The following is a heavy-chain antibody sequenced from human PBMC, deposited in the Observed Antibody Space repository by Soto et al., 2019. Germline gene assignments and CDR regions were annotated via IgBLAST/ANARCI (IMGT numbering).Heavy chain of an antibody. D-gene: IGHD3-16*01. J-gene: IGHJ4*02. CDR2: ISAYNGNT. V-gene: IGHV1-18*01. CDR3: ARCRIIIPQGYFDY. CDR1: GYTFTSYA. Sequence: QVQLVQSGPEVKKPGASVKVSCKASGYTFTSYAISWVRQAPGQGLEWMGWISAYNGNTNYAQKFQGRVTMTTDTSTSTAYMELRSLRSDDTAVYYCARCRIIIPQGYFDYWGQGTLVTVSS.